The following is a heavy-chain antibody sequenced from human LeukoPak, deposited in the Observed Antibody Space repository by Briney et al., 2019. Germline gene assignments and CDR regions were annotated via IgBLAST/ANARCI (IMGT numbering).Heavy chain of an antibody. D-gene: IGHD3-22*01. CDR2: IRYDGSKK. Sequence: GGSLRLSCVVSGFTLSGHSINWVRQAPGEGLEWVAYIRYDGSKKYYADSVKGRFTISRDNSKNTLYLQMNSLRGDDTSVYYCAKSLGYDSSGPPFDWGQGTLVSVSS. CDR1: GFTLSGHS. CDR3: AKSLGYDSSGPPFD. J-gene: IGHJ1*01. V-gene: IGHV3-30*02.